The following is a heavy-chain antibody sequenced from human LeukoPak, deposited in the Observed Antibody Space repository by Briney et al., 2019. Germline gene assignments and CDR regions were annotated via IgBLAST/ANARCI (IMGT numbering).Heavy chain of an antibody. CDR2: IYYSGST. J-gene: IGHJ3*02. CDR3: TRSPTDSSGYPNPLFDI. CDR1: GGSISSSSYY. D-gene: IGHD3-22*01. V-gene: IGHV4-39*01. Sequence: KSSETLSLTCTVSGGSISSSSYYWGWIRQPPGKGLEWIGSIYYSGSTYYNPSLKSRVTISVDTSKNQFSLKLSSVTAADTAVYYCTRSPTDSSGYPNPLFDIWGQGTMVTVSS.